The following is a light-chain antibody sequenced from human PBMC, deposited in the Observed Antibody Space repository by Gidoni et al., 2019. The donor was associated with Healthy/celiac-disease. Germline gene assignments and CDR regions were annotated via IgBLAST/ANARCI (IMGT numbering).Light chain of an antibody. CDR1: QGISSY. Sequence: DIQLTQSPSFLSASVGDRVTITCRASQGISSYLAWYQQKPGKAPELLIYAASTLQSGVPSRFSGSESATEFTLTISSLQPEDFATYYCQQLNSYLLTFGGGTKVEIK. J-gene: IGKJ4*01. V-gene: IGKV1-9*01. CDR2: AAS. CDR3: QQLNSYLLT.